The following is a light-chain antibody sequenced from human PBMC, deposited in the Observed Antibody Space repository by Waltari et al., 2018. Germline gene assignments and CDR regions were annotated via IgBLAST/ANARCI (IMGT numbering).Light chain of an antibody. J-gene: IGKJ1*01. CDR2: HAS. CDR1: QSLSIY. V-gene: IGKV3-20*01. CDR3: QHYVSLPVT. Sequence: TQSPGTLSLSPGERATLSCRASQSLSIYLAWYQQKPGRAPRLLIYHASSRATGVPDRFSGSGSGTDFSLTISRLEPEDFAVYYCQHYVSLPVTFGQGTKVEIK.